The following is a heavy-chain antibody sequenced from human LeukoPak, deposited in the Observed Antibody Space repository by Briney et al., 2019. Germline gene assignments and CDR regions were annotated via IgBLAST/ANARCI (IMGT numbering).Heavy chain of an antibody. CDR3: AKTGIAAAGDYYYMDV. CDR1: GGSISSSNW. V-gene: IGHV4-4*02. Sequence: SGTLSLTCAVSGGSISSSNWWSWVRQPPGKGLEWIGEVYHSGSTNYNPSLKSRVTISVDKSKNQFSLKLSSVTAADTAVYYCAKTGIAAAGDYYYMDVWGKGTTVTVSS. D-gene: IGHD6-13*01. J-gene: IGHJ6*03. CDR2: VYHSGST.